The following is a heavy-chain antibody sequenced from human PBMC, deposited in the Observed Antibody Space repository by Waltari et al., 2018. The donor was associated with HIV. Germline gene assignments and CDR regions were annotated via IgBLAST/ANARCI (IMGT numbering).Heavy chain of an antibody. Sequence: EVQVVESGGGLVQPGGSLRLSCAASGFPLSAHYLDWFRQAPGKGLEWVGRTRNKLNGYTTEYAASVKGRFTISRDDSKNSLSLQMNSLKTEDTAVYYCARGRAGKSSYYYYCMDVWGKGTTVTVSS. CDR1: GFPLSAHY. J-gene: IGHJ6*03. CDR2: TRNKLNGYTT. CDR3: ARGRAGKSSYYYYCMDV. V-gene: IGHV3-72*01. D-gene: IGHD1-1*01.